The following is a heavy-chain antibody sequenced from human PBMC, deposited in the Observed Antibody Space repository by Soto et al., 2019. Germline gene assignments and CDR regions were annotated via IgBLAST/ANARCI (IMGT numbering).Heavy chain of an antibody. D-gene: IGHD1-26*01. V-gene: IGHV3-30*18. CDR2: ISYDGSNT. CDR3: AKEGGLSGSYYISSSYYFDY. J-gene: IGHJ4*02. Sequence: GGSLRLSCAASGFTFSNCGMHWVRHAPGKGLEWVAIISYDGSNTYYADSVKGRFTISRDNSKNTLYLQMNSLRAEDTSVYYCAKEGGLSGSYYISSSYYFDYWGQGT. CDR1: GFTFSNCG.